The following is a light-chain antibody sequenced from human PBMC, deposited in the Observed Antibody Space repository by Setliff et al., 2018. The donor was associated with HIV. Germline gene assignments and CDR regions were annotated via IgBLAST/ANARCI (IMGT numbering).Light chain of an antibody. CDR2: DVS. CDR3: SSYTSSRTWI. V-gene: IGLV2-14*03. Sequence: QSVLTQPASVSGSPGQSIAISCTATTSDIGAYGYVSWHQQLPGKAPKVLIYDVSNRPSGVSDRFSGSKSGNMASPTISGLQADDEADYYCSSYTSSRTWIFGGGTKVTVL. CDR1: TSDIGAYGY. J-gene: IGLJ2*01.